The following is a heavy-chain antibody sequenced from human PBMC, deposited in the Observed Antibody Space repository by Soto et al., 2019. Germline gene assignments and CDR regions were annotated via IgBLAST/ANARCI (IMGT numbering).Heavy chain of an antibody. CDR1: GDSISSDESY. CDR2: VYYGGSP. Sequence: SETLSLTCSVSGDSISSDESYWGWIRQPPGKGLEWIGNVYYGGSPNYTPSLKSRITISVDISKNQFSLSLGSVTAADTAVYYCARLVYDTRLNYMYFDFWGQGTLVTVSS. J-gene: IGHJ4*02. V-gene: IGHV4-39*01. CDR3: ARLVYDTRLNYMYFDF. D-gene: IGHD3-10*01.